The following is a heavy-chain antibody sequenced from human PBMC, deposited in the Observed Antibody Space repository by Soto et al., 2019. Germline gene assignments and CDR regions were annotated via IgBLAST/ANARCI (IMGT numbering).Heavy chain of an antibody. D-gene: IGHD2-2*01. V-gene: IGHV3-23*01. Sequence: GSLRLSCAASGFTFSSYAMSWVRQAPGKGLEWVSAISGSGGSTYYADSVKGRFTISRDNSKNTLYLQMNSLRAEDTAVYYCAKALTVVPAAIDYYYYYGMDVWGQGTTVTVSS. CDR2: ISGSGGST. J-gene: IGHJ6*02. CDR3: AKALTVVPAAIDYYYYYGMDV. CDR1: GFTFSSYA.